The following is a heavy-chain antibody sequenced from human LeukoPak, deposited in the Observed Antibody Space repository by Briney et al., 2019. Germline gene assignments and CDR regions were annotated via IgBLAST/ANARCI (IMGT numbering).Heavy chain of an antibody. Sequence: PSETLSLTCNVSGGSISGYHWSWIRQPPGKGLEWLGYIYYSGSSNYNPSLKSRVTISVDTSKNQFSLKLSSVTAADMAVYYCARVPRSYYYYYYMDVWGKGTTVTVSS. J-gene: IGHJ6*03. CDR3: ARVPRSYYYYYYMDV. V-gene: IGHV4-59*01. CDR2: IYYSGSS. CDR1: GGSISGYH.